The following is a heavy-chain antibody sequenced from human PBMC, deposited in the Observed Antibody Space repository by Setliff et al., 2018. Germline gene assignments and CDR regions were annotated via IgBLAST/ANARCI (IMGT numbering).Heavy chain of an antibody. D-gene: IGHD1-1*01. CDR3: ARANKKLDYYYYYYMDV. Sequence: SETLYLTCTVSGGSISSGSYYWSWIRHPAGKGLEWIGRVYTNGGSDYNPFLKSRVSISLDTSKNQFSLKLISVTAADTAVYYCARANKKLDYYYYYYMDVWGKGTTVTVS. CDR2: VYTNGGS. V-gene: IGHV4-61*02. CDR1: GGSISSGSYY. J-gene: IGHJ6*03.